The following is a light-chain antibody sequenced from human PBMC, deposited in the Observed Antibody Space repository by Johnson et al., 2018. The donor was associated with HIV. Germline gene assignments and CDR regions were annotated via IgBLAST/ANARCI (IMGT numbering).Light chain of an antibody. J-gene: IGLJ1*01. V-gene: IGLV1-51*02. CDR2: ENN. Sequence: QSVLTQPPSVSAAPGQKVTISCSGISSNIGNNYVSWFQHLPGTAPKLLIYENNKRPSGIPDRFSGSKSGTSATLGITGLQTGDEADYYCGTWDSSLSAYVFGTGTKVTVL. CDR1: SSNIGNNY. CDR3: GTWDSSLSAYV.